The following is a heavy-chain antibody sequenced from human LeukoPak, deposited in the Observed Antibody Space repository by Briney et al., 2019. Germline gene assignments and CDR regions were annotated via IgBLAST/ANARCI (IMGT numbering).Heavy chain of an antibody. CDR2: IHPNSGGT. CDR3: ARSHYDFWSGYHN. V-gene: IGHV1-2*02. D-gene: IGHD3-3*01. Sequence: GASVKVSCKASGYTFTRYYMHWVRQAPGQGLEWMGWIHPNSGGTNYEQKFQGRVTMIRDTSISTAYMELSRLRSDDTAVYYCARSHYDFWSGYHNWGQGTLVTVSS. CDR1: GYTFTRYY. J-gene: IGHJ4*02.